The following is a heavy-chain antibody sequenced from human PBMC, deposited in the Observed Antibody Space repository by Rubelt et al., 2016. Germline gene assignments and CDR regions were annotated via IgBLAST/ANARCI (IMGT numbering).Heavy chain of an antibody. J-gene: IGHJ4*02. D-gene: IGHD4-23*01. CDR1: SYA. CDR3: ANDYGGNSRGVVDY. CDR2: ISGSGGST. V-gene: IGHV3-23*01. Sequence: SYAMSWVRQAPGKGLEWVSAISGSGGSTYYADSVKGRFTISRDNSKNTLYLQMNSLRAEDTAVYYCANDYGGNSRGVVDYWGQGTLVTVSS.